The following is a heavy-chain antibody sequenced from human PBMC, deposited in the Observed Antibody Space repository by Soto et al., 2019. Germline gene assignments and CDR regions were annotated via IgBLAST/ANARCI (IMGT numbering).Heavy chain of an antibody. CDR3: ARAKDIVVVPAAIRYYYYGMDV. D-gene: IGHD2-2*02. CDR1: GGTFSSYA. Sequence: QVQLVQSGAEVKKPGSSVKVSCKASGGTFSSYAISWVRQAPGQGLEWMGGIIPIFGTANYAQKFQGRVTITADKSTITAYMELSSLRSEDTAVYYCARAKDIVVVPAAIRYYYYGMDVWGQGTTVTVSS. V-gene: IGHV1-69*06. CDR2: IIPIFGTA. J-gene: IGHJ6*02.